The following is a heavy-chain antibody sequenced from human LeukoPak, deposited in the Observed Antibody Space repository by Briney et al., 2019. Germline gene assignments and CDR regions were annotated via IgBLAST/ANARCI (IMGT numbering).Heavy chain of an antibody. CDR2: SNWNGGST. CDR1: RFTFDDYG. D-gene: IGHD1-26*01. V-gene: IGHV3-20*04. CDR3: ARERWELPQFDY. Sequence: GGSLRLSCAASRFTFDDYGMSWVRQAPAKGLEGVSGSNWNGGSTDYPDSVKGRFTISRGNAKSSLYLQMNSLRAEDTALYYCARERWELPQFDYWGQGTLVTVSS. J-gene: IGHJ4*02.